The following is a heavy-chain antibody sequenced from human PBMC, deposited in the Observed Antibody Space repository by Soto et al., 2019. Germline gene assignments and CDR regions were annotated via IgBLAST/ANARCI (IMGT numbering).Heavy chain of an antibody. CDR2: IYHSGST. CDR3: ARGSLLTGYYVGWFDP. V-gene: IGHV4-30-2*01. Sequence: SETLSLTCAVSGGSISSGGYSWSWIRQPPGKGLEWIGYIYHSGSTYYNPSLKSRVTISVDRSKSQFSLKLSSVTAADTAVYYCARGSLLTGYYVGWFDPWGQGTLVTVSS. CDR1: GGSISSGGYS. J-gene: IGHJ5*02. D-gene: IGHD3-9*01.